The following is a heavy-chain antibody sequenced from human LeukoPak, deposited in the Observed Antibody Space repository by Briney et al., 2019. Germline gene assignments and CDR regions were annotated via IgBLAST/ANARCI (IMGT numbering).Heavy chain of an antibody. CDR2: INPNSGGT. V-gene: IGHV1-2*06. Sequence: GASVKVSCKASGYTFTGYYIHWVRQAPGQGLEWMGRINPNSGGTNCAQKFQGRVTMTRDTSTSKAYMEVSRLRSDDTAMYYCARSYGDSGNHFYYMDVWGKGTTVTVSS. J-gene: IGHJ6*03. CDR1: GYTFTGYY. CDR3: ARSYGDSGNHFYYMDV. D-gene: IGHD4-17*01.